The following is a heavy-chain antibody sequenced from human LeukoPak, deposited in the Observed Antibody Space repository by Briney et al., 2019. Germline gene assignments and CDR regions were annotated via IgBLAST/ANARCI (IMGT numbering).Heavy chain of an antibody. D-gene: IGHD1-20*01. V-gene: IGHV3-30-3*01. CDR1: GFTFSSYA. CDR2: ISYDGSNK. CDR3: ARPNNWDDVGGFY. Sequence: GGSLRLSCAASGFTFSSYAMHWVRQAPGKGLEWVAVISYDGSNKYYADSVKGRFTISRDNSKNTLYLQMNSLRAEDTAVYYCARPNNWDDVGGFYWGQGTLVTVSS. J-gene: IGHJ4*02.